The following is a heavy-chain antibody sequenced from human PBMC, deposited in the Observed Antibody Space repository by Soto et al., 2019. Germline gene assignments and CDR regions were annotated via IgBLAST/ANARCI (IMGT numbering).Heavy chain of an antibody. V-gene: IGHV5-51*01. D-gene: IGHD6-13*01. CDR1: GYSFTSYW. CDR2: IYPGDSDT. Sequence: GESLKISCKGSGYSFTSYWIGWGRQMPGKGLEWMGIIYPGDSDTRYSPSFQGQVTISADKSISTAYLQWSSLKASDTAMYYCTRWVYIRSWHEGMDVWGQGTTVTVSS. J-gene: IGHJ6*02. CDR3: TRWVYIRSWHEGMDV.